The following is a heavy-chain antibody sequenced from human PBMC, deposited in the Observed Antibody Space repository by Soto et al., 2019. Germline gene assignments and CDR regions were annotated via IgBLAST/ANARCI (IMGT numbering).Heavy chain of an antibody. V-gene: IGHV3-23*01. Sequence: GGSLRLSCAASGFTFSSYAMSWVRQAPGKGLEWVSAISGSGGSTYYADSVKGRFTISRDNSKNTLYLQMNSLRAEDTAVYYCAKGRAITMIVVVPFDYWGQRTLVTVSS. CDR3: AKGRAITMIVVVPFDY. J-gene: IGHJ4*02. CDR2: ISGSGGST. D-gene: IGHD3-22*01. CDR1: GFTFSSYA.